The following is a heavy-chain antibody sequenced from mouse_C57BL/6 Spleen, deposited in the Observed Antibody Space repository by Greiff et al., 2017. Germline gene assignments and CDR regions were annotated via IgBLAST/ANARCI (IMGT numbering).Heavy chain of an antibody. CDR2: IYPGGGYT. J-gene: IGHJ2*01. CDR3: ARRNYGYDNYFDY. Sequence: QVQLQQSGAELVRPGTSVKMSCKASGYTFTNYWIGWAKQRPGHGLEWIGDIYPGGGYTNYNEKFKGKATLTADKSSSTAYMQFSSLTSEDSAIYYCARRNYGYDNYFDYWGQGTTLTVSS. CDR1: GYTFTNYW. D-gene: IGHD2-2*01. V-gene: IGHV1-63*01.